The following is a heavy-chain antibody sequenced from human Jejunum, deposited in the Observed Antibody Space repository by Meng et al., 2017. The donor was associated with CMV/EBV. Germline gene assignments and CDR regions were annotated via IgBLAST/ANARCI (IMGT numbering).Heavy chain of an antibody. CDR3: VRDPFREWFDP. CDR1: GWSFITYY. J-gene: IGHJ5*02. Sequence: CSVSGWSFITYYWSSLRQTPGKGLEWIGEVSHDGSTNYNPSLKSRVTISVDTSKNQFSLTLTSATAADTAVYYCVRDPFREWFDPWGQGTLVTVSS. V-gene: IGHV4-34*01. D-gene: IGHD3-10*01. CDR2: VSHDGST.